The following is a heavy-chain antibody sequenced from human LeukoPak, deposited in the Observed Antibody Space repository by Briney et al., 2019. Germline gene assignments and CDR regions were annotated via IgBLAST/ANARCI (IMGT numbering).Heavy chain of an antibody. CDR3: ARENYYDSKGGWFDP. CDR1: GGSISSYY. D-gene: IGHD3-22*01. CDR2: IYYSGST. Sequence: SETLPLTCTVSGGSISSYYWSWIRQPPGKGLEWIGYIYYSGSTNYNPSLKSRVTISVDTSKNQFSLKLSSVTAADTAVYYCARENYYDSKGGWFDPWGQGTLVTVSS. J-gene: IGHJ5*02. V-gene: IGHV4-59*12.